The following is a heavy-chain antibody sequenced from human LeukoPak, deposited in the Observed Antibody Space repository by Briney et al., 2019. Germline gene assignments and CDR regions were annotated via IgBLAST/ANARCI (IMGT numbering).Heavy chain of an antibody. CDR3: ARGENGFYYDSSGYYVD. CDR2: ISGSGGST. J-gene: IGHJ4*02. Sequence: GGSLRLSCAASGFTFSSYAMSWVRQAPGKGLEWVSAISGSGGSTYYADSVKGRFTISRDNSKNTLYLQMNSLRAEDTAVYYCARGENGFYYDSSGYYVDWGQGTLVTASS. CDR1: GFTFSSYA. D-gene: IGHD3-22*01. V-gene: IGHV3-23*01.